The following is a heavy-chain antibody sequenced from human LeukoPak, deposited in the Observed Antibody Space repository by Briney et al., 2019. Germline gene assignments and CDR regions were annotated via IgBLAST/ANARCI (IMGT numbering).Heavy chain of an antibody. CDR3: ARGAYCGAQCFYHLDL. Sequence: SETLSLTCTVSSGSVSGYYWSWIRQPPGKGLEWMGYIYYNGNTDSSPSLKSRVTISVDTSRNQFSLNLGSVTAADTAVYYCARGAYCGAQCFYHLDLWGPGALVTVSS. CDR2: IYYNGNT. J-gene: IGHJ5*02. V-gene: IGHV4-59*02. D-gene: IGHD2-21*01. CDR1: SGSVSGYY.